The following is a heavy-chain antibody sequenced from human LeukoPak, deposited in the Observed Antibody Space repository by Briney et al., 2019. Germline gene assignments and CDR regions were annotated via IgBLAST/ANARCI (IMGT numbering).Heavy chain of an antibody. CDR1: GFTFSSYW. CDR2: IKLDGSEK. Sequence: TGGSLRLSCAASGFTFSSYWMSWVRQAPGKGLEWVANIKLDGSEKYYVDSVKGRFTISRDNAKKSLHLQMNSLRDEDTAVYYCARDFFAFGGVIALLDYWGQGTLVTVSS. J-gene: IGHJ4*02. D-gene: IGHD3-16*02. CDR3: ARDFFAFGGVIALLDY. V-gene: IGHV3-7*01.